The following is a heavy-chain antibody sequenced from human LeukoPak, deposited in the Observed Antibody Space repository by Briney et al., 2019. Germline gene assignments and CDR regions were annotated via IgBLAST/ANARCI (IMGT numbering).Heavy chain of an antibody. CDR2: INPSGGST. CDR3: ARDQAQDILTGYYPDPGDSGIDY. V-gene: IGHV1-46*01. CDR1: GYTFTSYY. Sequence: ASVKVSCKVSGYTFTSYYMHWVRQAPGQGLEWMGIINPSGGSTSYAQKFQGRVTMTRDTSTSTVYMELSSLRSEDTAVYYCARDQAQDILTGYYPDPGDSGIDYWGQGTLVTVSS. D-gene: IGHD3-9*01. J-gene: IGHJ4*02.